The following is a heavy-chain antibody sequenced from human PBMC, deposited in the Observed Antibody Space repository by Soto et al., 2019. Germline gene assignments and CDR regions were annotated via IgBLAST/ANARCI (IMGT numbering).Heavy chain of an antibody. Sequence: ESGGGVVQPGRSLRLSCAASGFTFSSYGMHWVRQAPGKGLEWVAVISYDGSNKYYADSVKGRFTISRDNSKNTLYLQMNSLRAEDTAVYYCAKSKDVDIVASAFGYWGQGTLVTVSS. CDR2: ISYDGSNK. J-gene: IGHJ4*02. CDR1: GFTFSSYG. CDR3: AKSKDVDIVASAFGY. D-gene: IGHD5-12*01. V-gene: IGHV3-30*18.